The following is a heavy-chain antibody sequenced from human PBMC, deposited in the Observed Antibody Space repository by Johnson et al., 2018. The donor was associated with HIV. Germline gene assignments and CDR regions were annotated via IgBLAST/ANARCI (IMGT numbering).Heavy chain of an antibody. J-gene: IGHJ3*02. V-gene: IGHV3-15*01. Sequence: VQLVESGGGLVQPGGSLRLSCAASGFTVSSNYMSWVRQAPGKGLEWVARIKSRSDRGTTDYAAPVKGRFTISRDDSKNTLYLQMNSLKTEDTAVYYCTTDQLQQLVHDAFDIWGQGTMVTVSS. CDR1: GFTVSSNY. CDR3: TTDQLQQLVHDAFDI. D-gene: IGHD6-13*01. CDR2: IKSRSDRGTT.